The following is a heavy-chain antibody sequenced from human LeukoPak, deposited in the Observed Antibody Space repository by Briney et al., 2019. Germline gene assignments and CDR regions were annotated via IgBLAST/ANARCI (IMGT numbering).Heavy chain of an antibody. J-gene: IGHJ4*02. CDR2: INTSGGST. V-gene: IGHV1-46*01. D-gene: IGHD3-10*01. Sequence: ASVKVSCKASGSTFTTYYMHWVRHALGRGPEGMGVINTSGGSTSYAQRFQGRVTTARDTSTSTVYMERSSLRSEDTAAYHCARGRGSGTYSGRDFDYWGQGTLVSVPS. CDR1: GSTFTTYY. CDR3: ARGRGSGTYSGRDFDY.